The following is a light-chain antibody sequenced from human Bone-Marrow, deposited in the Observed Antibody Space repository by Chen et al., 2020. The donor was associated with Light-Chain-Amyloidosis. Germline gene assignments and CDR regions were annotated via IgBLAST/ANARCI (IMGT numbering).Light chain of an antibody. J-gene: IGKJ1*01. CDR2: LGS. Sequence: DIVMTQSPLSLPVTPGEPASISCRSSQSLLQSNGYKYLDWYLQKPGQSPQLLIYLGSNRASGVPDRVSGSGSGTDFTLKISRVEAEDVGVYYCMQALQAPWTFGQGTKVEIK. V-gene: IGKV2-28*01. CDR1: QSLLQSNGYKY. CDR3: MQALQAPWT.